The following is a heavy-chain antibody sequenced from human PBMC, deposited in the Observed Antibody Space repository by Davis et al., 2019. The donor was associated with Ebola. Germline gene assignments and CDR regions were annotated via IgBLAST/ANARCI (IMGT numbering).Heavy chain of an antibody. CDR1: GYSISSGYY. V-gene: IGHV4-38-2*01. CDR2: IYYSGST. D-gene: IGHD1-7*01. CDR3: ARGPYLGTSFDY. Sequence: SETLSLTCAVSGYSISSGYYWGWIRQPPGKGLEWIGYIYYSGSTYYSPSLKSRVTISVDTSTNQFSLKLSSVTAADTAVYFCARGPYLGTSFDYWGQGTLVTVSS. J-gene: IGHJ4*02.